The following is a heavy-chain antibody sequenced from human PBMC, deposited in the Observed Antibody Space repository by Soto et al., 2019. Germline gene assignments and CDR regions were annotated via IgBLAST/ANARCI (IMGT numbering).Heavy chain of an antibody. CDR3: ARTNYYESRGNSAGLAC. J-gene: IGHJ4*02. D-gene: IGHD3-22*01. CDR2: IIPIFGTA. V-gene: IGHV1-69*06. Sequence: GASVKVSCKASGGTFSSYAMRWVQQAPGQGLEWMGGIIPIFGTANYAQKFQGRVTITADKSTSTAYMELRSLRSEETAVYYCARTNYYESRGNSAGLACRGKGTLVPVSS. CDR1: GGTFSSYA.